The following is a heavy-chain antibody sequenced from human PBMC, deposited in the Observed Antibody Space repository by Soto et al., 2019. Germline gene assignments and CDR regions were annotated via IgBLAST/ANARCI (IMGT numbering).Heavy chain of an antibody. CDR2: ISSNGGST. Sequence: EVQLVESGGGLVQPGGSLRLSCAASGFTFSSYAMHWVRQAPGKGLEYVSAISSNGGSTYYANSVKGRFTISRDNSKNTLYLQMGSLRAEDMAVYYCARSGEDYESDAFGIWGQGTMVTVSS. CDR1: GFTFSSYA. CDR3: ARSGEDYESDAFGI. D-gene: IGHD3-10*01. V-gene: IGHV3-64*01. J-gene: IGHJ3*02.